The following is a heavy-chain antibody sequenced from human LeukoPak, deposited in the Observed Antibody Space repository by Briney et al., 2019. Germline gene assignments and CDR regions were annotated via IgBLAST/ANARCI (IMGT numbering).Heavy chain of an antibody. CDR1: GFTFSRNG. CDR3: ARGITGTRDAFDI. Sequence: PGRSLRLSCAASGFTFSRNGMHWVRQAPGKGLEWVAVISYDGSNKDYADSVKGRFTISRDNSKNTLYLQMNSLRAEDTAVYYCARGITGTRDAFDIWGQGTMVTVSS. V-gene: IGHV3-30*03. CDR2: ISYDGSNK. D-gene: IGHD1-20*01. J-gene: IGHJ3*02.